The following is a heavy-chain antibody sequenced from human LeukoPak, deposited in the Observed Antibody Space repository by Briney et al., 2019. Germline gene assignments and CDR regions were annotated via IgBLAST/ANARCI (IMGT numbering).Heavy chain of an antibody. D-gene: IGHD4/OR15-4a*01. V-gene: IGHV4-39*07. Sequence: SETLSLTCTVSGGSISSDNYYWSWIRQPPGKGLEWIGSIYYSGSTYYNPSLKSRVTISVDTSKNQFSLKLSSVTAADTAVYYCARDRFYGGAVAPIDYWGQGTLVTVSS. CDR2: IYYSGST. J-gene: IGHJ4*02. CDR1: GGSISSDNYY. CDR3: ARDRFYGGAVAPIDY.